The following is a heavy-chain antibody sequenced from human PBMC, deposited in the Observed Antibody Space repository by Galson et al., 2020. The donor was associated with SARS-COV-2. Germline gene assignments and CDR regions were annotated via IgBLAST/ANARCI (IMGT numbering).Heavy chain of an antibody. CDR2: IRTSANGATT. J-gene: IGHJ4*02. CDR3: TRGYHLYY. CDR1: GFTFRDHH. D-gene: IGHD2-2*01. Sequence: GGSLRLSCTGSGFTFRDHHMNWVRQAPGKGLEWVGFIRTSANGATTEYAASVKGRLTISRDDSKSIAYLQVNSLKTEDTAVYYCTRGYHLYYWGQGTLVTVSS. V-gene: IGHV3-49*04.